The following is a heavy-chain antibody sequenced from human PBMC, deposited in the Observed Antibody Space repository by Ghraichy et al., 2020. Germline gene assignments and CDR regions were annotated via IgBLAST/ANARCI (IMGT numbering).Heavy chain of an antibody. Sequence: SETLSLTCAVYGGSFSGYYWSWIRQPPGKGLEWIGEINHSGSTNYNPSLKSRVTISVDTSKNQFSLKLSSVTAADTAVYYCATGISRSTLWFGELSRPSTVIDYWGQGTLVTVSS. D-gene: IGHD3-10*01. CDR2: INHSGST. J-gene: IGHJ4*02. CDR3: ATGISRSTLWFGELSRPSTVIDY. V-gene: IGHV4-34*01. CDR1: GGSFSGYY.